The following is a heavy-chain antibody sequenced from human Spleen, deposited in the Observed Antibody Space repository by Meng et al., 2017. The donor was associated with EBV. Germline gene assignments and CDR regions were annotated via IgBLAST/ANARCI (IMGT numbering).Heavy chain of an antibody. V-gene: IGHV1-18*01. Sequence: QVKLGNSGAEVKIHGTSVKVSCKASGYNFTHYGITWVRQVPGQGIEWMGWISAYNGNTNYAQTLQGRLTMTTDTSTSTAYMAMRRLRSEATDVYYCARVEVGITSADYWGQGTLVTVSS. J-gene: IGHJ4*02. CDR1: GYNFTHYG. CDR2: ISAYNGNT. CDR3: ARVEVGITSADY. D-gene: IGHD1-26*01.